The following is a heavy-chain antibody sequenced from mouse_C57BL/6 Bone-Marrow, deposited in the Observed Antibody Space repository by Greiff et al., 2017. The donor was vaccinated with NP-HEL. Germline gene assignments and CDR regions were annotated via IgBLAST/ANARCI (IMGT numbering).Heavy chain of an antibody. Sequence: QVQLQQSGAELVRPGTSVKMSCKASGYTFTNYWIGWAKQRPGHGLEWIGDIYPGGGYTNYNEKFKGKATLTADKSSSTAYMQCSSLTSEDSAIYYCASHYYGSSPFDYWGQGTTLTVSS. CDR3: ASHYYGSSPFDY. CDR1: GYTFTNYW. CDR2: IYPGGGYT. J-gene: IGHJ2*01. D-gene: IGHD1-1*01. V-gene: IGHV1-63*01.